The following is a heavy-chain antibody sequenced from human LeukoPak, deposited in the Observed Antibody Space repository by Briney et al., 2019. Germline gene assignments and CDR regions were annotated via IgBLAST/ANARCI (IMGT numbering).Heavy chain of an antibody. D-gene: IGHD2-2*01. Sequence: TGGSLRLSCAASGFTLSSFAMNWVRQAPGKGLEWVSTISGSGDSTCYADSVKGRFTISRDNSKNTLHLQMNSLRAEDTAVYYCAKGGAGYCSSTSCLYYFDSWGQGTLVTVSS. CDR1: GFTLSSFA. CDR2: ISGSGDST. CDR3: AKGGAGYCSSTSCLYYFDS. J-gene: IGHJ4*02. V-gene: IGHV3-23*01.